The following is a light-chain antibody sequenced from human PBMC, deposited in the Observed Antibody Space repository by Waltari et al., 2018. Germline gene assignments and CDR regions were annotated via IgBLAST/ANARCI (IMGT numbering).Light chain of an antibody. Sequence: DIQVTQSPSTLSASVGDRVTITCRASQSIVGWVAWYQQKPGKAPRLLIYKASYLESGVPSRFSGSASGTAFTLTISSLQADDFATYYCLQYNSYPWTFGQGTTVEIK. CDR3: LQYNSYPWT. CDR1: QSIVGW. V-gene: IGKV1-5*03. J-gene: IGKJ1*01. CDR2: KAS.